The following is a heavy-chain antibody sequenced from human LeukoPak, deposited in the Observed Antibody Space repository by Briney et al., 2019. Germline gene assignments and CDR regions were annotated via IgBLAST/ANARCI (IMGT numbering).Heavy chain of an antibody. J-gene: IGHJ6*02. D-gene: IGHD2-15*01. CDR3: ASGYCSGGSCFRSGMDV. V-gene: IGHV3-66*01. Sequence: GGSLRLSCAASGFTFSSYAMSWVRQAPGKGLEWVSVIYSGGSTYYADSVKGRFTISRDNSKNTLYLQMNSLRAEDTAVYYCASGYCSGGSCFRSGMDVWGQGTTVTVSS. CDR1: GFTFSSYA. CDR2: IYSGGST.